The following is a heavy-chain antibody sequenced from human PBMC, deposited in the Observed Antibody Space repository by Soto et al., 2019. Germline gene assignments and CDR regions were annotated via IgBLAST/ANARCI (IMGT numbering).Heavy chain of an antibody. V-gene: IGHV3-23*01. CDR1: GFTFSSYA. J-gene: IGHJ4*02. D-gene: IGHD6-6*01. Sequence: EMQLLESGGDLVQPGGSLRLSCAASGFTFSSYAMTWVSQAPGKGLEWVSAISSSGDDTYYADSVKGRFTISRDNTKHTLYLHMNSLSAEDTAIFYCAKASSSPSTTTNIDFWGQGTLVTVSS. CDR3: AKASSSPSTTTNIDF. CDR2: ISSSGDDT.